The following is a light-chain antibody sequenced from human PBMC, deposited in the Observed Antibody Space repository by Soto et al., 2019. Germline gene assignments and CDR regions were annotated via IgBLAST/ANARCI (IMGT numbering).Light chain of an antibody. CDR3: SSYAGSSNV. CDR2: EVK. V-gene: IGLV2-14*01. CDR1: SSDIGAYNY. J-gene: IGLJ1*01. Sequence: QSVLTQPASVSGSPGQSITISCAGSSSDIGAYNYVSWYQHRPGKAPKLLIFEVKSRPAGLSNRFSGSKSGNTASLTVSGLQAEDEADYYCSSYAGSSNVFGTGTKVTVL.